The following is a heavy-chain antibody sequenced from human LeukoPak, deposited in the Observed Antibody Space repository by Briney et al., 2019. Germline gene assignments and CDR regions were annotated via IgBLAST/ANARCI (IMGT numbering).Heavy chain of an antibody. CDR3: ARGPDDAFDI. CDR1: GGSFSDYY. J-gene: IGHJ3*02. V-gene: IGHV4-34*01. CDR2: IYYSGST. Sequence: SETLSLTCAVYGGSFSDYYWGWIRQPPGKGLEWIGSIYYSGSTYYNPSLKSRVTMSVDTSKNQFSLKLSSVTAADTAVYYCARGPDDAFDIWGQGTMVTVSS.